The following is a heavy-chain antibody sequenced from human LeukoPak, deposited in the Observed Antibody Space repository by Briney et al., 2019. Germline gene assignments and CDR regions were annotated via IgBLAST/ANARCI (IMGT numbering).Heavy chain of an antibody. CDR2: INPNSGGT. V-gene: IGHV1-2*02. J-gene: IGHJ4*02. D-gene: IGHD2-15*01. CDR1: GYTFTGYY. Sequence: GASVKVSCKASGYTFTGYYMHWVRQAPGQGLEWMGWINPNSGGTNYAQKFQGRVTMTRDTSISTAYVELSRLRSDDTAVYYCARTVLVVVVTATFFDYWGQGTLVTVSS. CDR3: ARTVLVVVVTATFFDY.